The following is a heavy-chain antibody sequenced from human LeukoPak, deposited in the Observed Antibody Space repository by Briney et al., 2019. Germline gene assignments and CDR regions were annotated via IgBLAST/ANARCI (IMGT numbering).Heavy chain of an antibody. D-gene: IGHD4-11*01. V-gene: IGHV4-39*01. Sequence: PSETLSLTCTVSGDSISSNSYYWGWIRQPPGKGLEWIGTTYYSGSTLYNPSLKGRVTISVDTSKNQFSLKLSSVTAADTAVYYCARSLYYSNIDYWGQGTLVTVSS. CDR2: TYYSGST. CDR1: GDSISSNSYY. CDR3: ARSLYYSNIDY. J-gene: IGHJ4*02.